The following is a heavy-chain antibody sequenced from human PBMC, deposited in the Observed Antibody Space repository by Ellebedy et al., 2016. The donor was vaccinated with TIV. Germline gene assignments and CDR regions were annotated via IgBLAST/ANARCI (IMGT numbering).Heavy chain of an antibody. V-gene: IGHV3-7*01. CDR3: ARGSYYGLDV. CDR1: GFSFSTYW. J-gene: IGHJ6*02. CDR2: IKQDGSEK. Sequence: GESLKISCKASGFSFSTYWMGWVRQAPGKGLEWVANIKQDGSEKHYADSVKGRFTISRDNAKNTLYLQMNSLRAEDTAVYYCARGSYYGLDVWGQGTTVTVAS.